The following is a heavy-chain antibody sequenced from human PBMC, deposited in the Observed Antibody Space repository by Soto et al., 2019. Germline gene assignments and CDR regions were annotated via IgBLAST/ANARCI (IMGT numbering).Heavy chain of an antibody. CDR1: GYTFTSYG. CDR3: ARVAPDRITIFGVVTHNDY. CDR2: ISAYNGNT. D-gene: IGHD3-3*01. Sequence: ALVKGACQASGYTFTSYGSSWVRQAHGQGREWMGWISAYNGNTNYAQKLQGRVTMTTDTSTSTAYMELRSLRSDDTAVYYCARVAPDRITIFGVVTHNDYWGQGTLVTVTS. V-gene: IGHV1-18*04. J-gene: IGHJ4*02.